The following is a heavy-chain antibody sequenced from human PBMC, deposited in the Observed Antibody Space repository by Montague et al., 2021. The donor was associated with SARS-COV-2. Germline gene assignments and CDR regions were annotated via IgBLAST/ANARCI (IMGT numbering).Heavy chain of an antibody. CDR2: VYSTGKT. J-gene: IGHJ4*02. Sequence: TLSLTCTVSGDSIDTIRYYWSWIRQSAGQGLEWIARVYSTGKTNYNPALKSRVSIVLDTPTNHFSLTLESVTAADTAVYYCATNAVIAPRYFDWWGQGSLVTVAS. CDR1: GDSIDTIRYY. V-gene: IGHV4-61*02. CDR3: ATNAVIAPRYFDW. D-gene: IGHD2-21*01.